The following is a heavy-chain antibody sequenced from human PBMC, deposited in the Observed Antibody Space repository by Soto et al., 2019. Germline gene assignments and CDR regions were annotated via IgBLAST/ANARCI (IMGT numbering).Heavy chain of an antibody. J-gene: IGHJ6*03. CDR1: GGTFSSYT. D-gene: IGHD4-17*01. V-gene: IGHV1-69*08. CDR3: ARDSLEGVTTQFYYYYMDV. Sequence: QVQLVQSGAEVKKPGSSVKVSCKASGGTFSSYTISWVRQAPGQGLEWMGRIIPILGIANYAQKFQGRVTITADKYTSTDYMELSSMRSEDTAVYYCARDSLEGVTTQFYYYYMDVWGKGTTVTVSS. CDR2: IIPILGIA.